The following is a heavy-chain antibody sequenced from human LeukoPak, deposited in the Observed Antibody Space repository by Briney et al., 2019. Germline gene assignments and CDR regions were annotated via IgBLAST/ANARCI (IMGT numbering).Heavy chain of an antibody. V-gene: IGHV4-39*01. J-gene: IGHJ4*02. CDR2: IYYSGST. CDR3: ARHLIGVTSWFGELLYVRAQGGFDY. Sequence: SETLSLTCTVSGGSISSSSYYWGWIRQPPGKGLEWIGSIYYSGSTYYNPSLKSRVTISVDTSKNQFSLKLSSVTAADTAVYYCARHLIGVTSWFGELLYVRAQGGFDYWGQGTLATVSS. D-gene: IGHD3-10*01. CDR1: GGSISSSSYY.